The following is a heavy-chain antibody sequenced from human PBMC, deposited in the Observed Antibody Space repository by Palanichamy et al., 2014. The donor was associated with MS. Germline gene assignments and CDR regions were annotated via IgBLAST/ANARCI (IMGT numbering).Heavy chain of an antibody. J-gene: IGHJ1*01. CDR2: INWNSNYI. CDR1: GFTFGNYA. CDR3: AKGSRTSGVTDGYLQH. V-gene: IGHV3-9*01. D-gene: IGHD3-3*01. Sequence: EVQLVESGGGLVQPGRSLRLSCTASGFTFGNYAMHWVRQAPGKGLEWVSGINWNSNYIAYADSVKGRFIISRDNAKTSLYLQMNSLRAEDTALYYCAKGSRTSGVTDGYLQHWGQGSLVTVSS.